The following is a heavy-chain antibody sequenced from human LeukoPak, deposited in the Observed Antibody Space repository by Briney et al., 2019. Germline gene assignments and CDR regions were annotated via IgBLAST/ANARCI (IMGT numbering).Heavy chain of an antibody. CDR1: GFTVSSNY. J-gene: IGHJ4*02. D-gene: IGHD4-17*01. CDR2: ISRSGKNI. V-gene: IGHV3-11*04. CDR3: GRDTVDY. Sequence: GGSLRLSWEASGFTVSSNYMSWVRQAPGKGLEWVSYISRSGKNIYYADSVKGRFTISRDNARNSLFLQMNSLRVEDTAVYYCGRDTVDYWGQGTLVTVSS.